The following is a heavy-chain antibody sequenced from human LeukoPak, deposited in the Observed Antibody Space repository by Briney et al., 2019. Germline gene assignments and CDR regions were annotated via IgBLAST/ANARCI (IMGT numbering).Heavy chain of an antibody. V-gene: IGHV1-46*01. J-gene: IGHJ4*02. CDR1: GYTFTSYY. Sequence: GASVKVSCKASGYTFTSYYMHWVRQAPGQGLEWMGIINPSGGSTSYAQKFQGRVTMTRDMSTSTVYMELSSLRSEDTAVYYCARDSDKNYYDSSGYYDYWGQGTLVTVSS. CDR2: INPSGGST. CDR3: ARDSDKNYYDSSGYYDY. D-gene: IGHD3-22*01.